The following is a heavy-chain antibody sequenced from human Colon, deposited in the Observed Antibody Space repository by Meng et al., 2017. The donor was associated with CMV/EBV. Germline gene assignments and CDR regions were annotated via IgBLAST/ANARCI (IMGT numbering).Heavy chain of an antibody. Sequence: GGSLRLSCTTSGFAFDTFGMNWVRQAPGKGLEWVASISYGGTYIYYSDSVQGRFSISRDNPKNSMFLQMNSLRPEDTAIYYCAGQTSSSSYDHWGQGTLVTVSS. CDR3: AGQTSSSSYDH. CDR2: ISYGGTYI. CDR1: GFAFDTFG. V-gene: IGHV3-21*01. D-gene: IGHD2-2*01. J-gene: IGHJ5*02.